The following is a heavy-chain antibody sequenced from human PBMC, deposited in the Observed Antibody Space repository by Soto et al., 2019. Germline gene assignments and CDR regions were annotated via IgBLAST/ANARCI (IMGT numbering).Heavy chain of an antibody. D-gene: IGHD6-6*01. CDR2: ISGSGGST. J-gene: IGHJ4*02. V-gene: IGHV3-23*01. CDR1: GSTFSSYA. Sequence: PGGSLRLSCAASGSTFSSYAMSWVRQAPGKGLEWVSAISGSGGSTYYADSVKGRFTISRDNSKNTLYLQMNSLRAEDTAVYYCATLSSSDSRSAYDYWGQGTLVTVSS. CDR3: ATLSSSDSRSAYDY.